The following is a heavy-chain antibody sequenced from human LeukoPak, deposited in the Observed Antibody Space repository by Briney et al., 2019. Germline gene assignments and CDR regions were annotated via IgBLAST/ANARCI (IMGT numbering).Heavy chain of an antibody. V-gene: IGHV3-53*01. J-gene: IGHJ4*02. CDR2: IYSDGST. D-gene: IGHD6-13*01. CDR3: ARGVAAAGTALYN. Sequence: PGGSLRLSCAVSGFTVSSNYMSWVRQAPGKGLEWVSVIYSDGSTYNADSVKGRFTISRDNSKNTLYLQIKSLRAEDTAVYYCARGVAAAGTALYNWGQGTLLTVSS. CDR1: GFTVSSNY.